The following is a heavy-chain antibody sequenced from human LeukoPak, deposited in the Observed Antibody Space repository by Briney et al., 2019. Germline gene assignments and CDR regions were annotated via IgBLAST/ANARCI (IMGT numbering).Heavy chain of an antibody. J-gene: IGHJ5*02. Sequence: PSETLSLTCTVSGGSISSYHWSWIRQPPGKGLEWIGYIYYSGSTNYNPSLKSRVTISVDTSKNQFSLKLSSVTAADTAVYYCARAYSSSWYWSEVYNWFDPWGQGTLVTVSS. V-gene: IGHV4-59*01. CDR3: ARAYSSSWYWSEVYNWFDP. CDR2: IYYSGST. CDR1: GGSISSYH. D-gene: IGHD6-13*01.